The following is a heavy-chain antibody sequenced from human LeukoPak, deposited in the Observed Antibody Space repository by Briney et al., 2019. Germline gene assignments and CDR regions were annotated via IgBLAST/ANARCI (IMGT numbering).Heavy chain of an antibody. Sequence: SETLSLTCTVSGGSINSYYWSWIRQPPGQGLEWVGYIFYTGSTNYNPSLKSRVTISVDTSKNQFSLRLSSVTAADTAVYYCARVAAAGIYFWGQGTLVTVSS. CDR3: ARVAAAGIYF. J-gene: IGHJ4*02. CDR1: GGSINSYY. D-gene: IGHD6-13*01. V-gene: IGHV4-59*12. CDR2: IFYTGST.